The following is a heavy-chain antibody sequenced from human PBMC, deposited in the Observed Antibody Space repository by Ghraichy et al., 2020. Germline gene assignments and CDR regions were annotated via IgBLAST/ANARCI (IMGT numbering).Heavy chain of an antibody. V-gene: IGHV3-23*01. Sequence: GGSLRLSCAASGFTFSSYAMSWVRQAPGKGLEWVSAISGSGGSTYYADSVKGRFTISRDNSKNTLYLQMNSLRAEDTAVYYCARKGGTPLGYCSSTSCPSILPDYWGQGTLVTVSS. D-gene: IGHD2-2*01. CDR1: GFTFSSYA. J-gene: IGHJ4*02. CDR2: ISGSGGST. CDR3: ARKGGTPLGYCSSTSCPSILPDY.